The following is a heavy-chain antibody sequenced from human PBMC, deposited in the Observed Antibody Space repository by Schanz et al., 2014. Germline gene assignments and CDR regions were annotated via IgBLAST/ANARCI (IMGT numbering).Heavy chain of an antibody. CDR1: GFTFSSYG. Sequence: AQLVESGGGVVQPGRSLRLSCAASGFTFSSYGMHWVRQAPGKGLVWVSRINGDGSRTAYADSVKGRFTISRDNAKNTLYLQMNSLRAEDTAVYYCARIGGSVFDYWAQGTLVTVSS. V-gene: IGHV3-74*02. D-gene: IGHD3-10*01. CDR3: ARIGGSVFDY. CDR2: INGDGSRT. J-gene: IGHJ4*02.